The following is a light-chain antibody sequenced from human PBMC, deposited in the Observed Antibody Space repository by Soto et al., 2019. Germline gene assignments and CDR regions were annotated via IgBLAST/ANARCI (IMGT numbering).Light chain of an antibody. CDR3: AAWDDSLNVHV. CDR1: SSNIGSNT. J-gene: IGLJ1*01. Sequence: QSVLTQPPSASGTPGQRVTISCSGSSSNIGSNTVNWYQQLPGTAPKLLIYSNNQRPSGVPYRFSGSKSGTSASLAISGLQSEDEADYYCAAWDDSLNVHVFGTGTKVTVL. V-gene: IGLV1-44*01. CDR2: SNN.